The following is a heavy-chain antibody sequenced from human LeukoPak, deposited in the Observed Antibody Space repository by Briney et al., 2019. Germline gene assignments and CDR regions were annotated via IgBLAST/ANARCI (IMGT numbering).Heavy chain of an antibody. CDR3: TKREGPMSGSYDYFDP. Sequence: SETLSLTCAVYGGSFSGNYWSWIRQPPGQGLEWIAYIHSNGYTNYNPSLKSRVTISVDTSKNQFSLKVTSVTATDTAMYYCTKREGPMSGSYDYFDPWGQGTLVTVS. CDR1: GGSFSGNY. CDR2: IHSNGYT. D-gene: IGHD1-26*01. J-gene: IGHJ5*02. V-gene: IGHV4-34*07.